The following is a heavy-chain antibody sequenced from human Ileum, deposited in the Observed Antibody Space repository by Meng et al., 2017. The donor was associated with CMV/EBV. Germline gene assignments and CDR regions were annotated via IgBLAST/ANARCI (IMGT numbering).Heavy chain of an antibody. CDR1: GYTISSYG. Sequence: ASVKVSCKASGYTISSYGISWVRQAPGQGLEWMGCISTYNGNTNYAQKFQGTVTMTTDTPTNTAYLELRNLGSDDTAVYYCVRGAWYSRGCFDHWGQGALVTVSS. CDR2: ISTYNGNT. V-gene: IGHV1-18*01. D-gene: IGHD2-21*02. J-gene: IGHJ4*02. CDR3: VRGAWYSRGCFDH.